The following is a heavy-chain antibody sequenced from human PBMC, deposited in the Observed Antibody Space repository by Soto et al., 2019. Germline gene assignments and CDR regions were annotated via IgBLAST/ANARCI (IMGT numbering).Heavy chain of an antibody. Sequence: NPSETLSLTGTVSGGSISSDYWSWIRQPPGKGLEWIGYIYYSGSTNYNPSLKSRVTISVDTSKNQFSLKLSSVTAADTAVYYCARDLGHIVAGYYYYYGMYVWGQGTTVTVSS. CDR2: IYYSGST. CDR1: GGSISSDY. D-gene: IGHD5-12*01. J-gene: IGHJ6*02. V-gene: IGHV4-59*01. CDR3: ARDLGHIVAGYYYYYGMYV.